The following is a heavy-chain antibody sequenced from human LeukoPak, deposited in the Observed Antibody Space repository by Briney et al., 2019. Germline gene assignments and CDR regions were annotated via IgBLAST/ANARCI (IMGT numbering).Heavy chain of an antibody. CDR3: ARDESDVDTAETGIDY. CDR1: GYTFTSYG. V-gene: IGHV1-18*04. CDR2: ISAYNGNT. Sequence: ASVKVSCKASGYTFTSYGISWVRQAPGQGLEWMGWISAYNGNTNYAQKLQGRVTMTTDTSKSTAYMELRSLRSDDTAVYYCARDESDVDTAETGIDYWDQGTLVTVSS. D-gene: IGHD5-18*01. J-gene: IGHJ4*02.